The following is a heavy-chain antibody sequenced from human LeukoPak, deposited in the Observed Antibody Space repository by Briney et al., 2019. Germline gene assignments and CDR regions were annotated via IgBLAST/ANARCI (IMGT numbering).Heavy chain of an antibody. Sequence: ASVKVSCKASGYTFTSYGISWVRQAPGQGLEWMGWISAYNGNTNYAQEKLQGRVTMTTDTSTSTAYMELSSLRSDDMAVYYCTLYNYWGQGTLVTVSS. CDR2: ISAYNGNT. CDR3: TLYNY. J-gene: IGHJ4*02. D-gene: IGHD2-2*02. V-gene: IGHV1-18*03. CDR1: GYTFTSYG.